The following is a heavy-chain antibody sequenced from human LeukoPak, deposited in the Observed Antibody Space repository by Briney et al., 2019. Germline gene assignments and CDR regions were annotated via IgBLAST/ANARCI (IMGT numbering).Heavy chain of an antibody. CDR2: MFPGDSDP. CDR1: GYSFANYW. J-gene: IGHJ4*02. CDR3: ARHVRAGCSGAQFDY. V-gene: IGHV5-51*01. D-gene: IGHD3-10*02. Sequence: GESLKISCKGSGYSFANYWIGWVRQMPGKGLEWMGIMFPGDSDPRYSPSFQGQVTISVDKSVSTAYLQWNSLKASDTAMYYCARHVRAGCSGAQFDYWGQGTLVTVSS.